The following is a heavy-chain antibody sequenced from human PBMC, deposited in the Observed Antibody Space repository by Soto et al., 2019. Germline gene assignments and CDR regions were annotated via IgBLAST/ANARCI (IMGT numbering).Heavy chain of an antibody. CDR3: AAYSGWSFDY. Sequence: GGSLRLSCAASGFPFSTYAMSWVRQAPGRGLEWVSALIGSGYNTYYADSVRGRFTISRDNSKNTLYLQMSSLRVEDTAVYYCAAYSGWSFDYWGQGTLVTVSS. D-gene: IGHD6-19*01. CDR2: LIGSGYNT. CDR1: GFPFSTYA. V-gene: IGHV3-23*01. J-gene: IGHJ4*02.